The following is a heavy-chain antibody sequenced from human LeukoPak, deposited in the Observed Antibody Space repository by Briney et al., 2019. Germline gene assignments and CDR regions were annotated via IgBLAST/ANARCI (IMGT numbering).Heavy chain of an antibody. V-gene: IGHV3-30*01. J-gene: IGHJ4*02. CDR1: GFTFTSYT. CDR2: TSYDGGNR. Sequence: GTSLRLSCAASGFTFTSYTMHWVRQPPGQGLEWVAATSYDGGNRYYADYVKGRFTISRDNSSNTLFLQMKSLRPKDTAVYFCARKSLWFKYYDYWGQGIWVTVSS. CDR3: ARKSLWFKYYDY. D-gene: IGHD2-21*01.